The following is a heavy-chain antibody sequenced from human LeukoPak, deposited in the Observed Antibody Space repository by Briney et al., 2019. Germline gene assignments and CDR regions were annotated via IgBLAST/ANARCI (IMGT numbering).Heavy chain of an antibody. V-gene: IGHV4-4*07. Sequence: SETLSLTCTVSGGSISSYYWSWIRQPAGKGLEWIGRIYTSGSTNYNPSLKSRVTISVDTSKNQFSLKLSSVTAADTAVYYCARVIDIVATIDYWGQGTLVTVSS. D-gene: IGHD5-12*01. CDR3: ARVIDIVATIDY. CDR1: GGSISSYY. J-gene: IGHJ4*02. CDR2: IYTSGST.